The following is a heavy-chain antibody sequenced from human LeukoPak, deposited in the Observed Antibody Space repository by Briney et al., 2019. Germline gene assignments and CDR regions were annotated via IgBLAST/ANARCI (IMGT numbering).Heavy chain of an antibody. CDR1: RFTFSSFG. D-gene: IGHD3-10*02. V-gene: IGHV3-30*18. CDR2: ISYDGGNQ. CDR3: AKYVRAYYYYHYGLDV. J-gene: IGHJ6*02. Sequence: GRSLRLSCAASRFTFSSFGMHWVRQAPGKGLEWVAVISYDGGNQYYADSAKGRFTISRDNSKNTLYLQMNSLRGEDTAVYYCAKYVRAYYYYHYGLDVWGQGTTVTVSS.